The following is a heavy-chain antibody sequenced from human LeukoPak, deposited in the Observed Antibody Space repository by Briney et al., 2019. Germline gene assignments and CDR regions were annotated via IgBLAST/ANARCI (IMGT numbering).Heavy chain of an antibody. CDR2: IYTSGST. V-gene: IGHV4-4*07. CDR3: ARGDTAIEDYYYYMDV. CDR1: GGSISSYY. Sequence: SETLSLTCTVSGGSISSYYWSWIRQPAGKGLEWIGRIYTSGSTNYNPSLKSRVTMSVDTSKNQFSLKLSSVTAADTAVYYCARGDTAIEDYYYYMDVWGKGTTVTVSS. J-gene: IGHJ6*03. D-gene: IGHD5-18*01.